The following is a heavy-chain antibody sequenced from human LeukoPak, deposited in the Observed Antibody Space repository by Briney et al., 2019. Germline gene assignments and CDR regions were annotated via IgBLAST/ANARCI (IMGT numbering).Heavy chain of an antibody. CDR3: ARDRGSYIPDAFDI. CDR2: ISSSSSTI. J-gene: IGHJ3*02. V-gene: IGHV3-48*01. CDR1: GFTFSSYG. Sequence: GGSLRLSCAASGFTFSSYGMHWVRQAPGKGLEWVSYISSSSSTIYYADSVKGRFTISRDNAKNSLYLQMNSLRAEDTAVYYCARDRGSYIPDAFDIWGQGTMVTVSS. D-gene: IGHD1-26*01.